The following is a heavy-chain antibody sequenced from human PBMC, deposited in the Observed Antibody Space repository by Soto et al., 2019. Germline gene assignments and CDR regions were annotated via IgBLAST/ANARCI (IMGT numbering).Heavy chain of an antibody. D-gene: IGHD3-16*01. V-gene: IGHV1-69*01. Sequence: QVQLVQSGAEVKKPGSSVKVSCKASRDAFSKYAFNWVRQAPGQVLEWMGWIIPIFGSRKYAEKFQGRVTITADESTSTAYMELRSLRFEDTAVYYCARGETYLGVWGQGTTVTVSS. J-gene: IGHJ6*02. CDR2: IIPIFGSR. CDR1: RDAFSKYA. CDR3: ARGETYLGV.